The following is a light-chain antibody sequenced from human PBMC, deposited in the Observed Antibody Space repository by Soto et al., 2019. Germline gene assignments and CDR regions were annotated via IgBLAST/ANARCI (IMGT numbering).Light chain of an antibody. CDR2: RTS. Sequence: EIVMTQSPATLSVSPGERATLSCRASQSISSNLAWYQQKPGQAPRLLMFRTSSRATGFPARFSGSGSGTDFTLTISRLEPEDFAVYYCHQYGSSPATFGQGTKVDIK. J-gene: IGKJ1*01. CDR1: QSISSN. CDR3: HQYGSSPAT. V-gene: IGKV3-20*01.